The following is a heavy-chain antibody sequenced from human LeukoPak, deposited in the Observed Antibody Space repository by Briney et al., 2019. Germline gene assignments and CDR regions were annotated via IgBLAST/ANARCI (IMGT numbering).Heavy chain of an antibody. CDR1: GGTFSSYA. CDR2: IIPIFGTA. J-gene: IGHJ4*02. Sequence: SVKVSCKASGGTFSSYAISWVRQAPGQGLEWMGGIIPIFGTANYAQKFQGRVTITAGESTSTAYMELSSLRSEDTAVYYCAILTEGSGGFSGVFSLDYWGQGTLVTVSS. D-gene: IGHD3-10*01. CDR3: AILTEGSGGFSGVFSLDY. V-gene: IGHV1-69*13.